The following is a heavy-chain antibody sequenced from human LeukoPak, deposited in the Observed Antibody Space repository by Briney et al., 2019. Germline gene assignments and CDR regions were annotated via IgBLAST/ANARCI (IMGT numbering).Heavy chain of an antibody. V-gene: IGHV4-39*01. CDR1: GGSISSGNYY. Sequence: SETLSLTCTVSGGSISSGNYYWSWIRQPPGKGLEWIGSIYYSGSTYYNPSLKSRVTISVDTSKNQFSLKLSSVTAADTAVYYCARGVYSSSHFDYWGQGTLVTVSS. D-gene: IGHD6-13*01. CDR3: ARGVYSSSHFDY. CDR2: IYYSGST. J-gene: IGHJ4*02.